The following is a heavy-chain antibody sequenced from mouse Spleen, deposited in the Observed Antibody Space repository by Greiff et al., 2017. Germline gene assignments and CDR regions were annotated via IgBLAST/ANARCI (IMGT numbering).Heavy chain of an antibody. CDR3: ARGLETYGVFAY. Sequence: QVQLQQPGAELVKPGASVKMSCKASGYTFTSYWITWVKQRPGQGLEWIGDIYPGSGSTNYNEKFKSKATLTVDTSSSTAYMQLSSLTSEDSAVYYCARGLETYGVFAYWGQGTLVTVSA. J-gene: IGHJ3*01. D-gene: IGHD1-1*01. V-gene: IGHV1-55*01. CDR2: IYPGSGST. CDR1: GYTFTSYW.